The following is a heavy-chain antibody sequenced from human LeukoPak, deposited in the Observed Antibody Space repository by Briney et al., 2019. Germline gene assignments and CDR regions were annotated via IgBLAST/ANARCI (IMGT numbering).Heavy chain of an antibody. J-gene: IGHJ4*02. Sequence: SETLSLTCTVSGYSISSGYYWGWIRQPPGKGLEWIGSVHHSGSTYYNPSLKSRVTISVDTSKNQFSLKLSSVTAADTAVYYCARDPAWPPFYYGSGTVDYWGQGTLVTVSS. CDR1: GYSISSGYY. V-gene: IGHV4-38-2*02. CDR3: ARDPAWPPFYYGSGTVDY. D-gene: IGHD3-10*01. CDR2: VHHSGST.